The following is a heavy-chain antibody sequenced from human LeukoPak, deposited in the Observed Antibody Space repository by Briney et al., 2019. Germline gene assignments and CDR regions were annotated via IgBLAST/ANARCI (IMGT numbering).Heavy chain of an antibody. D-gene: IGHD6-13*01. V-gene: IGHV1-69*05. J-gene: IGHJ4*02. Sequence: ASVKVSCKASGGTFSSYAISWVRQAPGQGLEWMGGIIPIFGTANYAQKFQGRVTITRDTSASTAYMELSSLRSEDTAVYYCARDFHQQLAPDYWGQGTLVTVSS. CDR3: ARDFHQQLAPDY. CDR1: GGTFSSYA. CDR2: IIPIFGTA.